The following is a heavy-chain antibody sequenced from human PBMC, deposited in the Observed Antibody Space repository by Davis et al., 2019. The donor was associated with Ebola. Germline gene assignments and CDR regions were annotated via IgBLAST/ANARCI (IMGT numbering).Heavy chain of an antibody. Sequence: VSVKVSCKASGYTFTSYGITWVRQAPGQGLEWMGWINPHNGNTNYAQNVQGRVTMTTDTSTSTAYMEVGILRSDDTAVYYCARAQFPTTSDHWGQGTLVTVSS. V-gene: IGHV1-18*04. D-gene: IGHD1-1*01. CDR1: GYTFTSYG. J-gene: IGHJ4*02. CDR2: INPHNGNT. CDR3: ARAQFPTTSDH.